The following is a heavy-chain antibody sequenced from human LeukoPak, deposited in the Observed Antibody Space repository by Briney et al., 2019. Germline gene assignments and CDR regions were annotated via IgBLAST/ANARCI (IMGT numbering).Heavy chain of an antibody. CDR2: IYHSGST. Sequence: PSETLSLTCTVSGYSISSGYYWGWIRQPPGKGLEWIGSIYHSGSTYYKPSLKSRVTISIDTSKNQFSLKLNSVTAADTAVYYCARGRRDGYTLYYMDVWGKGTTVTFSS. J-gene: IGHJ6*03. V-gene: IGHV4-38-2*02. CDR3: ARGRRDGYTLYYMDV. CDR1: GYSISSGYY. D-gene: IGHD5-24*01.